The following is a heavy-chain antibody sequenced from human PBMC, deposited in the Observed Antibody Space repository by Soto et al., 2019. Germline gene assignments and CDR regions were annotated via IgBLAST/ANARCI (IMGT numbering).Heavy chain of an antibody. V-gene: IGHV3-21*01. D-gene: IGHD1-1*01. CDR2: ISSSSSYI. J-gene: IGHJ5*02. CDR3: ARDEPHTPLSGSQYNWFDPWAP. CDR1: GFTFSSYS. Sequence: GGSLRLSCAASGFTFSSYSMNWVRQAPGKGLEWVSSISSSSSYIYYADSVKGRFTISRDNAKNSLYLQMNSLRAEDTAVYYCARDEPHTPLSGSQYNWFDPWAPWGQGTLVTVSS.